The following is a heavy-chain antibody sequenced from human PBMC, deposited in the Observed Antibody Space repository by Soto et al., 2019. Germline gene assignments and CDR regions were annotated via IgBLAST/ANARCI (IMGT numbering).Heavy chain of an antibody. CDR3: ARGSPIVVVPAAIIMDV. J-gene: IGHJ6*04. CDR1: GFTFSSYS. D-gene: IGHD2-2*01. Sequence: GSLRLSCAASGFTFSSYSMNWVRQAPGKGLEWVSSISSSSSYIYYADSVKGRFTISRDNAKNSLYLQMNSLRAEDTAVYYCARGSPIVVVPAAIIMDVWGKGTTVTVSS. V-gene: IGHV3-21*01. CDR2: ISSSSSYI.